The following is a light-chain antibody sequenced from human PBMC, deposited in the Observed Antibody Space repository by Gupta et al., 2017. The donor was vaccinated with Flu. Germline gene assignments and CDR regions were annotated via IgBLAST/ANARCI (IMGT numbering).Light chain of an antibody. V-gene: IGKV3-20*01. J-gene: IGKJ1*01. CDR1: YMVGSTY. CDR3: QQDTSSSWT. Sequence: VSLLLSPGETLTLACSVIYMVGSTYLAWLQQKPGQSPRLLIYGVSNRDTGVPDRFSGSGSGTEFTLTISRLEPEDFTVYYCQQDTSSSWTFGQGTKVEIK. CDR2: GVS.